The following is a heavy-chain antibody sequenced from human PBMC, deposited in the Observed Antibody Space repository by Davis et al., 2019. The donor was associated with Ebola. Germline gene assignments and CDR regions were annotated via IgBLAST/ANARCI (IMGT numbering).Heavy chain of an antibody. Sequence: PSETLSLTCAVYGGSFSGYYWNWIRQPPGKGLEWIGEINHSGSTNYNPSLKSRVTISVDTSKNQFSLKLSSVTAADTAVYYCARHGFGSMGYWGQGTLVTVSS. CDR3: ARHGFGSMGY. CDR1: GGSFSGYY. D-gene: IGHD3-10*01. V-gene: IGHV4-34*01. J-gene: IGHJ4*02. CDR2: INHSGST.